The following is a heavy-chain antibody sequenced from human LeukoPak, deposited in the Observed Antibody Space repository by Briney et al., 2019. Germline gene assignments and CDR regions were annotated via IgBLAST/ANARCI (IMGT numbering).Heavy chain of an antibody. Sequence: GASVKVSCKTSGYTFTSYNLHWVRQAPGQRLEWMGIIKPSGDNTHYAQKFQGRFTMTSDTSTSSVYMELSSLISADTAVYYCARDRWYSRNWNDAVDIWGQGTMVTVSS. CDR3: ARDRWYSRNWNDAVDI. D-gene: IGHD6-13*01. CDR1: GYTFTSYN. V-gene: IGHV1-46*01. CDR2: IKPSGDNT. J-gene: IGHJ3*02.